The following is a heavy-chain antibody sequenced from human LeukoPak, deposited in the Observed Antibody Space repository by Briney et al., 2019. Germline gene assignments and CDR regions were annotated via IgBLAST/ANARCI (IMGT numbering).Heavy chain of an antibody. V-gene: IGHV4-38-2*02. D-gene: IGHD3-10*01. J-gene: IGHJ4*02. CDR2: IYHSGSI. CDR3: ARVLYYYGSASPYYFDY. CDR1: GYSISSGCY. Sequence: PSETLCLTCTVSGYSISSGCYWGWIRQPPGKGLEWIGSIYHSGSIYYNTSLKSRVTISVDTSKNQFSLKLNSVTAADTAVYYCARVLYYYGSASPYYFDYWGQGTLVTVSS.